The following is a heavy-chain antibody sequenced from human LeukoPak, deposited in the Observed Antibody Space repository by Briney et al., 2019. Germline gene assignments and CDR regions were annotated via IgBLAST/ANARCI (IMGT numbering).Heavy chain of an antibody. CDR1: GFTFSSYS. V-gene: IGHV3-7*01. CDR3: ARVYWNDHFDY. Sequence: GGSLRLSCAASGFTFSSYSMNWVRQAPGKGLEWVANIKQDGSEKYYVDSVKGRFTISRDNAKNSLYLQMNSLRAEDTAVYYCARVYWNDHFDYWGQGTLVTVSS. CDR2: IKQDGSEK. J-gene: IGHJ4*02. D-gene: IGHD1-1*01.